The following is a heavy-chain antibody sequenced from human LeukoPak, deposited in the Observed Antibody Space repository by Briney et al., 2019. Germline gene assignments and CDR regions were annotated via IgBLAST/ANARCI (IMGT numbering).Heavy chain of an antibody. CDR2: IYYSGST. J-gene: IGHJ4*02. V-gene: IGHV4-59*01. Sequence: PSETLSLTCTVSGGSMSSYYWSWIRQPPGKGLEWIGYIYYSGSTNYNPSLKGRVTISVDTSKNQFTLKLSSVTAADTAVYYCARGRYGWLPFDYWGQGTLVTVSS. CDR1: GGSMSSYY. D-gene: IGHD3-16*01. CDR3: ARGRYGWLPFDY.